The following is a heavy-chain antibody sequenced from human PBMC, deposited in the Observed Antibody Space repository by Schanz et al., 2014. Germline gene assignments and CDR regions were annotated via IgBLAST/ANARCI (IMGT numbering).Heavy chain of an antibody. Sequence: QVQLVQSGAEVKKPGSSVKVSCKASGDTFRSYTINWVRHAHGQGLEWMGRIIPITGITNYAQKFQGRVTFTADKSTSTAFLEVNSLRSEDTAVYYCARTGYDPSLTHWGQGTLVTVSS. D-gene: IGHD5-12*01. J-gene: IGHJ4*02. CDR3: ARTGYDPSLTH. CDR1: GDTFRSYT. CDR2: IIPITGIT. V-gene: IGHV1-69*02.